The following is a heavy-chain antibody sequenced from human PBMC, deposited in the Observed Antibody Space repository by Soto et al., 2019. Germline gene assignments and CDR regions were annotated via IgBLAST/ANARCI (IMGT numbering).Heavy chain of an antibody. J-gene: IGHJ4*02. Sequence: QPGGSLRLSCAASGFTFSAYWMSWVRQAPGKGLEWVAHIKPDGTEKYYVDPVMGRFAISRDNVENSLHLQMNGLRAEDTAVYYCAAWGDSSNFWGRGNLVTVSS. CDR2: IKPDGTEK. D-gene: IGHD3-22*01. V-gene: IGHV3-7*01. CDR1: GFTFSAYW. CDR3: AAWGDSSNF.